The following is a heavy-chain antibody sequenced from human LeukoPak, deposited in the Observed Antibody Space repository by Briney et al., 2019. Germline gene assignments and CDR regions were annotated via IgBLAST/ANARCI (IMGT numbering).Heavy chain of an antibody. Sequence: GGSLRLSCAASGFTFSIYWMHWVRQAPGEGLVWVSRINGDGSSTSYADSVKGRFTISRDNAKNTLYLQMNSLRAEDTAVYYCAKVPPNDYGDWGYFDYWGQGTLVTVSS. D-gene: IGHD4-17*01. J-gene: IGHJ4*02. CDR1: GFTFSIYW. CDR2: INGDGSST. CDR3: AKVPPNDYGDWGYFDY. V-gene: IGHV3-74*01.